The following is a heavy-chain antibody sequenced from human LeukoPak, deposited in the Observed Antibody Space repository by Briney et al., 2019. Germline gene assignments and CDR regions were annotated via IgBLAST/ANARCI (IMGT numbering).Heavy chain of an antibody. CDR1: GGSFSGYY. CDR2: INHSGST. J-gene: IGHJ1*01. V-gene: IGHV4-34*01. Sequence: SETLSLTCAVYGGSFSGYYWSWIRQPPGKGLEWIGEINHSGSTNYNPSLRSRVTISVDTSKNQFSVKLSSVTAADTGVYYCARDRNYYGSGSYPRAGYFQHWGQGTLVTVSS. D-gene: IGHD3-10*01. CDR3: ARDRNYYGSGSYPRAGYFQH.